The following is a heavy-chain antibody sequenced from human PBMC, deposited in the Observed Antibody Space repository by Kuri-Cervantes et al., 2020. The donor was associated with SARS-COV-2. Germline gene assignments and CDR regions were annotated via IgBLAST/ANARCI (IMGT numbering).Heavy chain of an antibody. CDR2: ISYDGSIK. CDR3: AKETYGYPYYFDY. D-gene: IGHD5-18*01. V-gene: IGHV3-30*01. CDR1: EFTFSSYT. J-gene: IGHJ4*02. Sequence: GGSLRLSCAASEFTFSSYTMHWVRQAPGKGLEWVAVISYDGSIKYYADSVKGRFTISRDNSKNTLYLQMNSLRAEDTAVYYCAKETYGYPYYFDYWGQGNLATVSS.